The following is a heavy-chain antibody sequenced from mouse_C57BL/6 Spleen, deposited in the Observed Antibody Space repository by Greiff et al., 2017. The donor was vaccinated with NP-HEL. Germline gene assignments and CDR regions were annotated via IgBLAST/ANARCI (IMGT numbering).Heavy chain of an antibody. D-gene: IGHD2-5*01. J-gene: IGHJ1*03. V-gene: IGHV1-9*01. CDR2: ILPGSGST. CDR3: ARALLYYSNYRGYWYFDV. CDR1: GYTFTGYW. Sequence: VQLQQSGAELMKPGASVKLSCKATGYTFTGYWIEWVKQRPGHGLEWIGEILPGSGSTNYNEKFKGKATFTADTSSNTAYMQLSSLTTEDSAIYYCARALLYYSNYRGYWYFDVWGTGTTVTVSS.